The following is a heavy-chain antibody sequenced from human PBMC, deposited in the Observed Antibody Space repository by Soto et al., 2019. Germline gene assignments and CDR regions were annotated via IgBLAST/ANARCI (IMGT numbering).Heavy chain of an antibody. CDR3: ARDNTPLRFLEWGNY. D-gene: IGHD3-3*01. CDR1: GGTFSSYA. V-gene: IGHV1-69*01. CDR2: IIPIFGTA. Sequence: QVQLVQSGAEVKKPGSSVKVSCKASGGTFSSYAISWVRQAPGQGLAWMGGIIPIFGTANYAQKFQGRVTITADESTSTAYMELSSLRSEDTAVYYCARDNTPLRFLEWGNYWGQGTLVTVSS. J-gene: IGHJ4*02.